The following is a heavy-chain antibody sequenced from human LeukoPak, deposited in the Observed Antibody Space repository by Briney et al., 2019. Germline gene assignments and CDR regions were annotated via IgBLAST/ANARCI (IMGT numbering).Heavy chain of an antibody. CDR3: AKDHDNTDYYYYFDS. D-gene: IGHD2-21*02. CDR1: GFSFDA. J-gene: IGHJ4*02. V-gene: IGHV3-23*01. Sequence: GGSLRISCAASGFSFDAMSWVRQAPGKALEWVSGISETGRTTSYTDSVKGRFTISRDNSKNTLHLQMNRLRAEDTALYYCAKDHDNTDYYYYFDSWGQGTLVTVSS. CDR2: ISETGRTT.